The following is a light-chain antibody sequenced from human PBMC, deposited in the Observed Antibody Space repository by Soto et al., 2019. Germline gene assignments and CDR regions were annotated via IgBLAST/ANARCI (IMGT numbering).Light chain of an antibody. Sequence: QSVLIQPASVSGSPGQSITISCTGTSSDVGGYNYVSWYQQHPSKAPKLMIYDVNNRPSGVSNRFSGSKSGNTASLTISGLQAEDEADYYCTSYINILTLVFGTGTKVTVL. CDR1: SSDVGGYNY. CDR2: DVN. CDR3: TSYINILTLV. J-gene: IGLJ1*01. V-gene: IGLV2-14*01.